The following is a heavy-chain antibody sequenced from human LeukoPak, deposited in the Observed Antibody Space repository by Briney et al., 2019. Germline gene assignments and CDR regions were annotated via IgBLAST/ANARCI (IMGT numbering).Heavy chain of an antibody. J-gene: IGHJ4*02. Sequence: PGGSLRLSCAASGFTFSTYTMSWVRQAPGKRLEWVSTISTSGGGTYYADSVKGRFSISRDNSKNTLYLQMSSLRAEDTAIYYCAKGGLRPIDYWGQGTLVTVSS. V-gene: IGHV3-23*01. CDR2: ISTSGGGT. CDR1: GFTFSTYT. CDR3: AKGGLRPIDY. D-gene: IGHD2-15*01.